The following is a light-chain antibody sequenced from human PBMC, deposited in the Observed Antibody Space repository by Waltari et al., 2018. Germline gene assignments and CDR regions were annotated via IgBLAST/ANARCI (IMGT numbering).Light chain of an antibody. V-gene: IGLV2-14*01. CDR3: CSFTSGSTWV. J-gene: IGLJ3*02. Sequence: QSALTQPPSVSGSPGQSITISCTGTSSDVGGYNYVSWYQQHPGKAPKLLIFDVSNRPSGVSNRFSGSKSGNTASLTISGLQAVDESDYYCCSFTSGSTWVFGGGTKLTVL. CDR2: DVS. CDR1: SSDVGGYNY.